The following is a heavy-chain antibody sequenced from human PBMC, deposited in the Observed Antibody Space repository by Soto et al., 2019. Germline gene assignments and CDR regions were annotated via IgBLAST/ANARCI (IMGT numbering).Heavy chain of an antibody. J-gene: IGHJ6*02. D-gene: IGHD6-13*01. V-gene: IGHV1-18*01. CDR1: GYTFTSYG. Sequence: RASVKVSCKASGYTFTSYGISWVRQAPGQGLEWMGWISAYNGNTNYAQKLQGRVTMTTDTSTSTAYMELRSLRSDDTAVYYCARGRVRQQLALKRGYYYYGMDVWGQGTTVTVSS. CDR3: ARGRVRQQLALKRGYYYYGMDV. CDR2: ISAYNGNT.